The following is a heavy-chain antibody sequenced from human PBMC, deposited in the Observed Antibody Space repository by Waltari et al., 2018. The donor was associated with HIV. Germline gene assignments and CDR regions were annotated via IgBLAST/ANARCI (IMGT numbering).Heavy chain of an antibody. CDR2: ISAYNGNT. Sequence: QVQLVQSGAEVKKPGASVKVSCKASGYTFTSSGISWVRPAPGQGLEWMGWISAYNGNTNYAQKLQGRVTMTTDTSTSTAYMELRSLRSDDTAVYYCARAENYDYVWGSYRYPYYFDYWGQGTLVTVSS. CDR1: GYTFTSSG. D-gene: IGHD3-16*02. CDR3: ARAENYDYVWGSYRYPYYFDY. V-gene: IGHV1-18*01. J-gene: IGHJ4*02.